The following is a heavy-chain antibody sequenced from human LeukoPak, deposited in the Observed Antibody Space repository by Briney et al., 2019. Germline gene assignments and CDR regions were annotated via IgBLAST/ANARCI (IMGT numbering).Heavy chain of an antibody. CDR2: IHGYSGET. V-gene: IGHV3-23*01. J-gene: IGHJ4*02. Sequence: GGSLRLSCEASGFTFRNYEMSWVRQAPGEGLEWVSGIHGYSGETSYAQSVKGRFTISRDNSKNTLYLQMNSLRAEDTALYYCAKRLTSLGPTNDYWGQGTRVTVSS. D-gene: IGHD1-26*01. CDR3: AKRLTSLGPTNDY. CDR1: GFTFRNYE.